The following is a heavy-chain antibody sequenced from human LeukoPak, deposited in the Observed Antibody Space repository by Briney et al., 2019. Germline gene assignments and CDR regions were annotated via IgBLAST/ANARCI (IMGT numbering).Heavy chain of an antibody. CDR3: TTAKIGY. V-gene: IGHV3-15*01. J-gene: IGHJ4*02. Sequence: GGSLRLSCAASGVTFSDAWMRWGRQAPGKGVEWGGRIKSKSDGETTDYAAPVKGTLTTSRDHLKNTLHLQTNSLKTEDTSMYYCTTAKIGYWGQGPLVIVSA. CDR2: IKSKSDGETT. CDR1: GVTFSDAW.